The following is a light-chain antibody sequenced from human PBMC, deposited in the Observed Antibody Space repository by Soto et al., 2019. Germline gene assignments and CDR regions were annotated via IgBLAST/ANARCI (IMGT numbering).Light chain of an antibody. J-gene: IGKJ2*02. Sequence: IVLTQSPGTLSVAPGEGATLSCRASQSVSSNYLAWYQKRPGQAPRLLIYGASSRLTSIPDRFSGSGSGTYFALTISRLEPEDFAVYYCQRYGSSPRTFGQGTKLEIK. CDR1: QSVSSNY. CDR3: QRYGSSPRT. V-gene: IGKV3-20*01. CDR2: GAS.